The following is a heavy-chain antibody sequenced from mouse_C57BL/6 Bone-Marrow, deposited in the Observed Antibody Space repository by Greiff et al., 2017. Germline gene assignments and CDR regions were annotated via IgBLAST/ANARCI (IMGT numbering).Heavy chain of an antibody. CDR2: IYPGDGDT. CDR1: GYAFSSYW. J-gene: IGHJ3*01. V-gene: IGHV1-80*01. D-gene: IGHD1-1*01. Sequence: QVQLQQSGAELVKPGASVKISCKASGYAFSSYWMNWVKQRPGKGLEWIGQIYPGDGDTNYNGKFKGKATLTADKSSSTAYMQLSSLTSEDSAVYFCARGTTVVGSRFAYWGQGTLVTVSA. CDR3: ARGTTVVGSRFAY.